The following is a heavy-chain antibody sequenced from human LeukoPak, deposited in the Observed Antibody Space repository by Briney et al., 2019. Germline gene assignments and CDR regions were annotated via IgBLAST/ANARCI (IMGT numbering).Heavy chain of an antibody. V-gene: IGHV1-18*01. Sequence: ASVKVSCKASGYTFTSYGISWVRQAPGQGLEWMGWISAYNGNTNYAQKLQGRVTMTTDTSTSTAYMELRSLRSDDTAVYYCARDEHPITMIVVAPGGAFDIWGQGTMVTVSS. CDR2: ISAYNGNT. CDR1: GYTFTSYG. J-gene: IGHJ3*02. CDR3: ARDEHPITMIVVAPGGAFDI. D-gene: IGHD3-22*01.